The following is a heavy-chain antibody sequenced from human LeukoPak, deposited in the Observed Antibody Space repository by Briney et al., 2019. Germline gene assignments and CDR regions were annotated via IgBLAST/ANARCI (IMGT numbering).Heavy chain of an antibody. D-gene: IGHD3-3*01. CDR3: ARGAPITIFGVVIGRDWFDP. CDR2: INHSGVT. J-gene: IGHJ5*02. CDR1: GGSFNSYC. Sequence: SETLSLTCAVYGGSFNSYCWTWIRQSPGKGLEWIGEINHSGVTNYNPSLKSRVTISVDTSKNQFSLKLSSVTAADTAVYYCARGAPITIFGVVIGRDWFDPWGQGTLVTVSS. V-gene: IGHV4-34*01.